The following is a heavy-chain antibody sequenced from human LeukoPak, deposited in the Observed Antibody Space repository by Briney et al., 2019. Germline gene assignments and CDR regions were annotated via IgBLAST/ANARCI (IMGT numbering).Heavy chain of an antibody. J-gene: IGHJ3*02. CDR2: SRYDGTNE. V-gene: IGHV3-30*02. CDR1: GFSFSYYG. CDR3: AKGLRSSSWNDAFDI. Sequence: GGSLRLSCGASGFSFSYYGMHWVRQAPGKGLDWVAFSRYDGTNEYYADSVKGRFTISRDNSEKMLYLQMNSLRAEDTALYYCAKGLRSSSWNDAFDIWGQGTMVTVSS. D-gene: IGHD6-13*01.